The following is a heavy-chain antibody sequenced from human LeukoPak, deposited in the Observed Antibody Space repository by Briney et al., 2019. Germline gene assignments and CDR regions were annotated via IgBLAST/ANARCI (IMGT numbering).Heavy chain of an antibody. CDR3: AREPTPYCSGGSCYSYNWFDP. Sequence: GGSLRLSCAASGFTFSSYSMNWVRQAPGKGLEWASSISSSSSYIYYADSVKGRFTISRDNAKNSLYLQMNSLRAEDTAVYYCAREPTPYCSGGSCYSYNWFDPWGQGTLVTVSS. CDR1: GFTFSSYS. V-gene: IGHV3-21*01. D-gene: IGHD2-15*01. CDR2: ISSSSSYI. J-gene: IGHJ5*02.